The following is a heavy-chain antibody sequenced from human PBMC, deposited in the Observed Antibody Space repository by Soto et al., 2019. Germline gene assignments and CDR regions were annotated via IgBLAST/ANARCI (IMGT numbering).Heavy chain of an antibody. D-gene: IGHD6-13*01. CDR2: VSPAGST. Sequence: EVQLLESGGGLVQPGGSLRISCAASGFTFSNYGMNWIRLAPGEGLEWVSTVSPAGSTFYADSVRGRFTISRDNSKSTVDLQMNGLRVDDTAIYYCVRSWAYWGRGTVVTVSS. V-gene: IGHV3-23*01. CDR3: VRSWAY. J-gene: IGHJ4*02. CDR1: GFTFSNYG.